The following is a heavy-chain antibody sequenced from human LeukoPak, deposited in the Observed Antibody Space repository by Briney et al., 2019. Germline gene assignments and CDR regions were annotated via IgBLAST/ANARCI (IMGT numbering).Heavy chain of an antibody. Sequence: PGGSLRLSCAASGFTFKDYAMGWVRQTPGKGLEWVSGIRYNGANAYYADSVKGRFTISRDNSKATLYLQMNSLRADDTAVYYCAKSERYDSGSVPPFDNWGQGTLVTVSS. V-gene: IGHV3-23*01. D-gene: IGHD3-10*01. CDR2: IRYNGANA. CDR1: GFTFKDYA. J-gene: IGHJ4*02. CDR3: AKSERYDSGSVPPFDN.